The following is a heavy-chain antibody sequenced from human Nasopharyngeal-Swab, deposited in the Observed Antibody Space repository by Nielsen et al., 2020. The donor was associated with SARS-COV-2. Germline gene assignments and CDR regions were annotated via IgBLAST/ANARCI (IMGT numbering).Heavy chain of an antibody. CDR1: GFTFSTYA. Sequence: GGSLRLSCAASGFTFSTYAMTWVRQAPGKGLVWVSRTDENARTTNYADSVKGRFTISRDNAKNTLYLQMNSLRAEDTAVYYCARDVGGRDNYWGQGALVTVSS. CDR2: TDENARTT. D-gene: IGHD2-15*01. J-gene: IGHJ4*02. CDR3: ARDVGGRDNY. V-gene: IGHV3-74*01.